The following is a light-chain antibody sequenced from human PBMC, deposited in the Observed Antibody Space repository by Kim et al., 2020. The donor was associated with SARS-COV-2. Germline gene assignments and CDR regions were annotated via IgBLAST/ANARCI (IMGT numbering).Light chain of an antibody. J-gene: IGLJ3*02. CDR2: QDT. Sequence: SYELTQPPPVSVSPGQTASITCSGDKLGDKYVCWYQQKPGQSPAPVIFQDTKRPSGIPERFSGSKSGNTATLTISGTQPTDEAYYYCQVWDSSTKGVFGGGTKVTVL. CDR3: QVWDSSTKGV. CDR1: KLGDKY. V-gene: IGLV3-1*01.